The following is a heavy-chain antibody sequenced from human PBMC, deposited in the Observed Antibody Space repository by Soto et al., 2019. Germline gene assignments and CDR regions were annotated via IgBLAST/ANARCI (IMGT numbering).Heavy chain of an antibody. J-gene: IGHJ3*02. CDR2: IKNKADGGTT. CDR1: GLNFNIAW. Sequence: PGGSLRLSCAASGLNFNIAWLSWIRQAPGKGLEWVGRIKNKADGGTTDNAAPVKDRFTISRDDSKSTLYLQMNSLETEDTAMYYCTSMNDRDAFEIWGQGTMVTVSS. D-gene: IGHD1-1*01. CDR3: TSMNDRDAFEI. V-gene: IGHV3-15*01.